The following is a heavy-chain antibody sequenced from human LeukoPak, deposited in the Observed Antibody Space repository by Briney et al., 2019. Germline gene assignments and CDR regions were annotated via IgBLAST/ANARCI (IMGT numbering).Heavy chain of an antibody. CDR3: ARWRSYYTQYHFDY. J-gene: IGHJ4*02. Sequence: PSETLSLTCAVYGGSFSGYYWSWIRQPPGKGLEWIGEINHSGSTNYNPSLKSRVTISVDTSKNQFSLKLSSVTAADTAVYYCARWRSYYTQYHFDYWGQGTLVTVSS. D-gene: IGHD1-26*01. CDR1: GGSFSGYY. CDR2: INHSGST. V-gene: IGHV4-34*01.